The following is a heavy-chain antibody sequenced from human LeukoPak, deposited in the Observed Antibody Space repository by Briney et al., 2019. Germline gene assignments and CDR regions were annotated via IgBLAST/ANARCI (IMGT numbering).Heavy chain of an antibody. Sequence: GESLKISCKGSGYSFTSYWIGWVRQMPGKGLEWMGIIYPGDSDTRYGPSFQGQVTISADKSISTAYLQWSSLKASDTAMYYCARPRYYYDSSGPSYWYFDLWGRGTLVTVSS. CDR1: GYSFTSYW. D-gene: IGHD3-22*01. CDR2: IYPGDSDT. V-gene: IGHV5-51*01. CDR3: ARPRYYYDSSGPSYWYFDL. J-gene: IGHJ2*01.